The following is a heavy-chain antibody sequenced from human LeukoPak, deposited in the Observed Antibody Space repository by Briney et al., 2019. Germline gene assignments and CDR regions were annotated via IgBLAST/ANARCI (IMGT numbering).Heavy chain of an antibody. V-gene: IGHV3-23*01. CDR2: ISGSGGST. CDR1: GFTFSNYV. D-gene: IGHD3-22*01. CDR3: AKDVSYYDSSGYPDY. J-gene: IGHJ4*02. Sequence: GGSLRPSCAASGFTFSNYVMSWVRQAPGKGLEGVAAISGSGGSTYYADSVKGRFTISRDNSKNTLYLQMNSLRAEDTAVYYCAKDVSYYDSSGYPDYWGQGTLVTVSS.